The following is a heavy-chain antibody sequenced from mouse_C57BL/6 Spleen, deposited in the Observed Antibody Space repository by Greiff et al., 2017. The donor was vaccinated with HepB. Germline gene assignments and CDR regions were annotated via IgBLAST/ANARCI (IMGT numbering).Heavy chain of an antibody. Sequence: EVQLQESGPGLVKPSQSLSLTCSVPGYSITSGYYWNWIRQFPGNKLEWMGYISYDGSNNYNPSLKNRISITRDTSKNQFFLKLNSVTTEDTATYYCAREIYYYGSRYFDYWGQGTTLTVSS. V-gene: IGHV3-6*01. CDR2: ISYDGSN. CDR1: GYSITSGYY. CDR3: AREIYYYGSRYFDY. J-gene: IGHJ2*01. D-gene: IGHD1-1*01.